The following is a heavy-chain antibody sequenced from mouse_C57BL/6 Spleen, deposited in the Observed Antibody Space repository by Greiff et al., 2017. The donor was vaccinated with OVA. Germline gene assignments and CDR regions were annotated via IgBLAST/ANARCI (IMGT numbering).Heavy chain of an antibody. V-gene: IGHV1-26*01. D-gene: IGHD2-5*01. J-gene: IGHJ1*03. Sequence: EVQLQQSGPELVKPGASVEISCKASGYTFTDYYMNWVKQSHGKSLEWIGDINPTNGGTRYNQKFKGKATLTVDKSSSTAYRELRSLTSEDSAVYYCARRGSNYDWYFDVWGTGTTVTVSS. CDR3: ARRGSNYDWYFDV. CDR1: GYTFTDYY. CDR2: INPTNGGT.